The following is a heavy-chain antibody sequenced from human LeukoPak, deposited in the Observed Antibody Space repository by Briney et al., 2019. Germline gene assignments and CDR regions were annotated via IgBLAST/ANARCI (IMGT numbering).Heavy chain of an antibody. CDR2: INHSGST. Sequence: SETLSXTCAVYGGSFSGYYWSWIRQPPGKGLEWIGEINHSGSTNYNPSLKSRVTISVDTSKNQFSLKLNSVTAADTAVYYCAXXXGPXHXGWXGPPSNWFDPWGQGTLVTVSS. D-gene: IGHD6-19*01. J-gene: IGHJ5*02. CDR1: GGSFSGYY. CDR3: AXXXGPXHXGWXGPPSNWFDP. V-gene: IGHV4-34*01.